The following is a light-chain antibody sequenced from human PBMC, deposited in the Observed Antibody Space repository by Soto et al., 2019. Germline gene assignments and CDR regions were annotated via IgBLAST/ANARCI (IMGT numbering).Light chain of an antibody. CDR3: SSYTRSSTYV. J-gene: IGLJ1*01. CDR1: SSDVGAYDY. Sequence: QSALTQPASVSASPGQSIAISCSVTSSDVGAYDYVSWYQHHPGKAPKLIIYEVTYRPSGVSNRFSASKSGNTASLTISGLQAEDEADYYCSSYTRSSTYVFGTGTKLTVL. CDR2: EVT. V-gene: IGLV2-14*01.